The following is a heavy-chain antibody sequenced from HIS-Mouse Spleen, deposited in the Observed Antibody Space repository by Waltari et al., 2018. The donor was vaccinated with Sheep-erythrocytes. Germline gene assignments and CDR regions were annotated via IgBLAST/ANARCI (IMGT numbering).Heavy chain of an antibody. CDR3: ARAGYSGEYYFVY. V-gene: IGHV3-21*01. CDR2: ISSSSSYI. D-gene: IGHD5-12*01. CDR1: GFTFSSYS. Sequence: EVQLVESGGGLVKPGGSLRLSCAASGFTFSSYSMNWVRQAPGKGLEWVSSISSSSSYIYYADSVKGRFTISRDNAKNSLYLQMNSLRAEDTAVYYCARAGYSGEYYFVYWGQGTLVTVSS. J-gene: IGHJ4*02.